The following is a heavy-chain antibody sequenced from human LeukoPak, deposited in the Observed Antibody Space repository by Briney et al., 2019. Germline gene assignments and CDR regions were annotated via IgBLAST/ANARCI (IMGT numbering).Heavy chain of an antibody. CDR3: ARESQSVLWFGVHL. CDR1: GYSISSGYC. Sequence: SETLSLTCTVSGYSISSGYCWCWIRQPPGEVLECIGAIYHGGRTYFNPSLKSRVTISLDTPKTQFSLTLSSVTAADKAVYNCARESQSVLWFGVHLWGHGTLVTVSS. J-gene: IGHJ4*01. CDR2: IYHGGRT. D-gene: IGHD3-10*01. V-gene: IGHV4-38-2*02.